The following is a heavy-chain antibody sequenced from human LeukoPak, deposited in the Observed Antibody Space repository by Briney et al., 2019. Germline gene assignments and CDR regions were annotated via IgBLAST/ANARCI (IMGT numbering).Heavy chain of an antibody. V-gene: IGHV3-48*03. CDR1: GFTFSSYE. D-gene: IGHD6-25*01. CDR3: AKDWGSGEGAAVELIDY. Sequence: PGGSLRLSCAASGFTFSSYEMNWVRQAPGKGLEWVSYISTSGSTKYYADSVKGRFTISRDNSKNTLYLQMNALRIEDTAVYYCAKDWGSGEGAAVELIDYWGQGALVTVSS. CDR2: ISTSGSTK. J-gene: IGHJ4*02.